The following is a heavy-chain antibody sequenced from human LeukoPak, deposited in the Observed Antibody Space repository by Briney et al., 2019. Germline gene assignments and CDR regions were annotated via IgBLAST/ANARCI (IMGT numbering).Heavy chain of an antibody. D-gene: IGHD2/OR15-2a*01. CDR3: VSFYETY. CDR2: INSDGSWT. J-gene: IGHJ4*02. Sequence: GGSLRLSCAASGSSWMHWVRQAPGKGLVWVSHINSDGSWTSYADSVKGRFTTSKDNAKNTVYLQMNNLRAEDTAVYYCVSFYETYWGRGTLVTV. CDR1: GSSW. V-gene: IGHV3-74*01.